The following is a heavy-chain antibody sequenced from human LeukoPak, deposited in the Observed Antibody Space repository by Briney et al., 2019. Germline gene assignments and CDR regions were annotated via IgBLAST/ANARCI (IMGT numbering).Heavy chain of an antibody. D-gene: IGHD2-15*01. CDR1: GYTFTSYA. CDR2: IIPIFGTA. CDR3: ARYCSGGSCYYYYGMDV. J-gene: IGHJ6*02. Sequence: SVKVSCKASGYTFTSYAISWVRQAPGQGLEWMGGIIPIFGTANYAQKFQGRVTITADEPTSTAYMELSSLRSEDTAVYYCARYCSGGSCYYYYGMDVWGQGTTVTVSS. V-gene: IGHV1-69*13.